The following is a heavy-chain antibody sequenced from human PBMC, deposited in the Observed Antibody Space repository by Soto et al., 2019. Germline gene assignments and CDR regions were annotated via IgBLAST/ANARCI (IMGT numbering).Heavy chain of an antibody. V-gene: IGHV3-21*01. Sequence: GGSLRLSCTVSGFAFSNYGINWVRQAPGKGLEWVSSISKSDYTYYSDSVKGRFTISRDNAKNSVSLQMNTLRVEDTAVYYCAREDSIVIPAVSDFWGQGTLVTVSS. CDR1: GFAFSNYG. J-gene: IGHJ4*02. D-gene: IGHD2-2*01. CDR3: AREDSIVIPAVSDF. CDR2: ISKSDYT.